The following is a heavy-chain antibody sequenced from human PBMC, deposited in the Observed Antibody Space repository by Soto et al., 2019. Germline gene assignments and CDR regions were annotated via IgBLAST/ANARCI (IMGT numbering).Heavy chain of an antibody. CDR1: GFTFSSYG. V-gene: IGHV3-33*01. J-gene: IGHJ5*02. Sequence: AGGSLRLSCAASGFTFSSYGMHWVRQAPGKGLEWVAVIWYDGSNKYYADSVKGRFTISRDNSKNTLYLQMNSLRAEDTAVYYCARDLAVAGTREANNWFDPWGQGTLVTVSS. D-gene: IGHD6-19*01. CDR3: ARDLAVAGTREANNWFDP. CDR2: IWYDGSNK.